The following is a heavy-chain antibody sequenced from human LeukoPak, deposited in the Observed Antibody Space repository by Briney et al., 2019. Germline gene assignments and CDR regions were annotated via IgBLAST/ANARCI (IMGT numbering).Heavy chain of an antibody. D-gene: IGHD3-10*01. V-gene: IGHV1-24*01. CDR1: GYTFTSYG. J-gene: IGHJ4*02. CDR3: ATAYYYGSGSYYTYFDY. CDR2: FDPEDGET. Sequence: ASVKVSCKASGYTFTSYGISWVRQAPGQGLEWMGGFDPEDGETIYAQKFQGRVTMTEDTSTDTAYMELSSLRSEDTAVYYCATAYYYGSGSYYTYFDYWGQGTLVTVSS.